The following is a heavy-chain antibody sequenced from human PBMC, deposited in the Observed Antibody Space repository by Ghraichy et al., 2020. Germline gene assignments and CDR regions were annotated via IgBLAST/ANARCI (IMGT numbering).Heavy chain of an antibody. CDR1: GFTFSSYS. V-gene: IGHV3-48*02. CDR3: ARDATSSAWGFDY. Sequence: GSLRLSCAASGFTFSSYSMNWVRQAPGKGLEWVSYVSGSSSSVYYADSVKGRFTISRDNAKNSLYLQMDSLRDEDTAVYYCARDATSSAWGFDYWGQGALVTVSS. CDR2: VSGSSSSV. D-gene: IGHD6-19*01. J-gene: IGHJ4*02.